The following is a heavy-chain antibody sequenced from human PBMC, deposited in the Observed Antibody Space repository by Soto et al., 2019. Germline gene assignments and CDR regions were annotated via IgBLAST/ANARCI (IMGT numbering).Heavy chain of an antibody. D-gene: IGHD5-18*01. CDR2: INDSGST. CDR3: AIEGNSYGYFYFDY. J-gene: IGHJ4*02. V-gene: IGHV4-34*01. CDR1: GGSFSGYY. Sequence: QVRLQQWGAGLLKPSETLSLTCAVYGGSFSGYYWSWIRQPPGKGLEWIGEINDSGSTKYNPSLKSGVTISVDTSKNQFSLKLSSVTAADTPVYYCAIEGNSYGYFYFDYWGQGTLVTVSS.